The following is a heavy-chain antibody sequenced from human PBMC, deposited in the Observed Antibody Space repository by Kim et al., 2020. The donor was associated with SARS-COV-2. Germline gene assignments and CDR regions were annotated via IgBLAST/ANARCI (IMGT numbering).Heavy chain of an antibody. Sequence: SETLSLTCTVSGGSFSGHCWSWGRQPPGKGLEWVWDINHSESTNYNPNLKSRGTITVDTDTNQFHLSLKPVSAADAAASECSRGRPCGCCWFDS. CDR1: GGSFSGHC. V-gene: IGHV4-34*01. CDR3: SRGRPCGCCWFDS. CDR2: INHSEST. D-gene: IGHD2-15*01. J-gene: IGHJ5*01.